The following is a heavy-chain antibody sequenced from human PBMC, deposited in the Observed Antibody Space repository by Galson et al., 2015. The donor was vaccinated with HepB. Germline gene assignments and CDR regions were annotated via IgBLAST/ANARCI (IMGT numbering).Heavy chain of an antibody. J-gene: IGHJ4*02. CDR2: ISYDGTNK. V-gene: IGHV3-30*18. CDR1: GFTFSDYG. CDR3: AKESLGQLWHNYFDY. D-gene: IGHD5-18*01. Sequence: SLRLSCATSGFTFSDYGMHWVRQAPGKGLEWVAVISYDGTNKYYGDSVKDRFSISRDNSKNTLYLQMNSLRPEDTAVYFCAKESLGQLWHNYFDYWGQGSLVTVSS.